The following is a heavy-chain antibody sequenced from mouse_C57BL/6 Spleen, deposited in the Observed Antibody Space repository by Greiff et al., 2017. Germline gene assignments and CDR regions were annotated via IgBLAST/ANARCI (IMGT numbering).Heavy chain of an antibody. J-gene: IGHJ4*01. V-gene: IGHV5-12*01. CDR2: ISNGGGST. D-gene: IGHD2-12*01. CDR1: GFTFSDYY. CDR3: ARHGKRQGYAMDY. Sequence: EVQLVESGGGLVQPGGSLKLSCAASGFTFSDYYMYWVRQTPEKRLEWVAYISNGGGSTYYPDTVKGRFTISRDNAKNTLYLQMSRLKSEDTAMYYCARHGKRQGYAMDYWGQGTSVTVSS.